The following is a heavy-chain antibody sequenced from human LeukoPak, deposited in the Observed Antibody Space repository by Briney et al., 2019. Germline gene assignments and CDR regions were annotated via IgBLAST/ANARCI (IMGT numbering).Heavy chain of an antibody. J-gene: IGHJ4*02. CDR3: ARNGRVGATTFDY. Sequence: GASVKVFCKASGYTFTGYYMHWVRQAPGQGLEWMGWINPNSGGTNYAQKLQGRVTMTRDTSISTAYMELSRLRSDDTAVYYCARNGRVGATTFDYWGQGTLVTVSS. V-gene: IGHV1-2*02. CDR2: INPNSGGT. CDR1: GYTFTGYY. D-gene: IGHD1-26*01.